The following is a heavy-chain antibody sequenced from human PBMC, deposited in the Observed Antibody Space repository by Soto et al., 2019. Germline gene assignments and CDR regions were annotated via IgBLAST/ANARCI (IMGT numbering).Heavy chain of an antibody. CDR3: ARYSGSYWHYLDF. J-gene: IGHJ4*02. CDR2: IYPGDSGT. V-gene: IGHV5-51*01. CDR1: GDSFASHW. D-gene: IGHD1-26*01. Sequence: VESLRISCQGSGDSFASHWVGWVLQMPEKGLEWIGTIYPGDSGTKYSSAFRGHVTISADTSVSTAYLQWRSLEATDSAIYYCARYSGSYWHYLDFWGQGTLVTVSS.